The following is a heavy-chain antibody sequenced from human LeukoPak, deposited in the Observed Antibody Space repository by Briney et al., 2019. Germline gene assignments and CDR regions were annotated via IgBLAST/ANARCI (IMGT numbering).Heavy chain of an antibody. V-gene: IGHV4-59*12. Sequence: SETLSLTCTVSGGSISSYYWSWIRQPPGKGLEWIGYIYYSGSTNYNPSLKSRVTISVDTSKNQFSLKLSSVTAADTAMYYCARDQDIAAGGFDYWGQGTLVTVSS. CDR3: ARDQDIAAGGFDY. D-gene: IGHD6-13*01. CDR1: GGSISSYY. J-gene: IGHJ4*02. CDR2: IYYSGST.